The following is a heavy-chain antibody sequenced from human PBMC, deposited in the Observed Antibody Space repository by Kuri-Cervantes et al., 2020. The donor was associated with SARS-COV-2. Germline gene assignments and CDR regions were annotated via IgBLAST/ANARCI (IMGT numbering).Heavy chain of an antibody. CDR1: GFTFSLYA. CDR3: ARVHSYGPQDYYYYGMDV. V-gene: IGHV3-64*04. J-gene: IGHJ6*02. D-gene: IGHD5-18*01. CDR2: IVSNGAVA. Sequence: GESLKISCSASGFTFSLYAMHWVRQAPGKGLESVSAIVSNGAVAHYADSVKGRFTISRDNAKNSLYLQMNSLRAEDTAVYYCARVHSYGPQDYYYYGMDVWGQGTTVTVSS.